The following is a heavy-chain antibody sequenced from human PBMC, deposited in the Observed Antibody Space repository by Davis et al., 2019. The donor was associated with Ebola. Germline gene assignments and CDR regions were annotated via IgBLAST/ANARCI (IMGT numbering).Heavy chain of an antibody. V-gene: IGHV4-34*01. CDR3: ARGRRRGSGYYYYDY. Sequence: PSETLSLTCAVYGGSFSGYYWSWIRQPPGKGLEWIGEINHSGSTNYNPFLKSRVTISVDTSKNQFSLKLSSVTAADTAVYYCARGRRRGSGYYYYDYWGQGTLVTVSS. D-gene: IGHD3-22*01. CDR1: GGSFSGYY. CDR2: INHSGST. J-gene: IGHJ4*02.